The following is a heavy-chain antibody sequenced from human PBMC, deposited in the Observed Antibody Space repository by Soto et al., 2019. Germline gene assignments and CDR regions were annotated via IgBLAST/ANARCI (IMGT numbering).Heavy chain of an antibody. D-gene: IGHD3-10*01. Sequence: ASVKVSCKASGYTFTSYDINWVRQATGQGLEWMGWMNPNSGNTGYAQKFQGRVTMTRNTSISTAYMELSSLRSEDTAVYYCARVLLWFGELLEDWFDPWGQGTLVTVSS. CDR2: MNPNSGNT. V-gene: IGHV1-8*01. J-gene: IGHJ5*02. CDR1: GYTFTSYD. CDR3: ARVLLWFGELLEDWFDP.